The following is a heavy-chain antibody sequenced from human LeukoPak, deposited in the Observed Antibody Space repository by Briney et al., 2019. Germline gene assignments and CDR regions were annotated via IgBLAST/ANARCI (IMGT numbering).Heavy chain of an antibody. CDR3: ARVGDGYYWGYFDY. CDR1: GFTFDNYG. CDR2: ISYDGSNK. J-gene: IGHJ4*02. Sequence: GGSLRLSCAASGFTFDNYGLSWVRQAPGKGLEWVAVISYDGSNKYYADSVKGRFTISRDNSKNTLYLQMNSLRAEDTAVYYCARVGDGYYWGYFDYWGQGTLVTVSS. D-gene: IGHD3-3*01. V-gene: IGHV3-30*03.